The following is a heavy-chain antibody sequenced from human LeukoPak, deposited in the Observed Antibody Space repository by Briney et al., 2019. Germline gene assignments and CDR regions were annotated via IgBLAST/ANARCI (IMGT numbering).Heavy chain of an antibody. CDR2: ISSSSRYI. V-gene: IGHV3-21*01. CDR1: GFTFSSYS. J-gene: IGHJ4*02. Sequence: GGSLRLSCAGSGFTFSSYSMNWVRQAPGKGVQWVSSISSSSRYIYYADSVKGRFTISRDNAKNSLYLQMNSLRAEDTAVYYCARDGRPCSGGSCYWGGRNYFDYWGQGTLVTVSS. D-gene: IGHD2-15*01. CDR3: ARDGRPCSGGSCYWGGRNYFDY.